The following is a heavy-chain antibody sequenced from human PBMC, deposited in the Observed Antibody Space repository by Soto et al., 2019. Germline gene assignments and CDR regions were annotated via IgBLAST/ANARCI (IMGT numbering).Heavy chain of an antibody. V-gene: IGHV4-59*08. CDR1: GGSISTYY. CDR3: ASQLDV. Sequence: QVQLQESGPGLVKPSETLSLTCTVSGGSISTYYWSWIRQPPGKGLEWIGYIYYSGSTSYNPSLTTRVTISVDTSKSQFFLKLSSVTAADTAGYYCASQLDVWGQGTTVTVSS. J-gene: IGHJ6*02. CDR2: IYYSGST.